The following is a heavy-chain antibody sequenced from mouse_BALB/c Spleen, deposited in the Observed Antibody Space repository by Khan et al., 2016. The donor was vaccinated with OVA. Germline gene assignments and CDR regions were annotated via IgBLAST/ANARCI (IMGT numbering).Heavy chain of an antibody. V-gene: IGHV5-6*01. CDR3: TRLAYYYDSEGFAY. Sequence: EVELVESGGDLVKPGGSLKLSCAASGFTFSTYGMSWVRQAPDKRLEWVATVSTGGSYTYSPDSVKGRFTISRDTAKNTLYLHMSGLRSEDTSRFYCTRLAYYYDSEGFAYWGQGTLVTVSA. CDR1: GFTFSTYG. J-gene: IGHJ3*01. D-gene: IGHD1-1*01. CDR2: VSTGGSYT.